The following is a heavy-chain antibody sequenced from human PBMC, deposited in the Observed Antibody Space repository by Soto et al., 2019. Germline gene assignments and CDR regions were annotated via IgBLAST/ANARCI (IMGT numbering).Heavy chain of an antibody. CDR2: VNPSGGHT. V-gene: IGHV1-46*01. CDR3: ARGGHVVVVTAALDY. CDR1: GDTFTDYY. Sequence: QVQLMQSGAEVKKPGASVKVSCKASGDTFTDYYIHWVRQAPGQGLEWMGTVNPSGGHTTYAQHFLGRVTMTRDTSTSTLYMELTILTSDDTAIYYCARGGHVVVVTAALDYWGHGTLVTVSS. J-gene: IGHJ4*01. D-gene: IGHD2-21*02.